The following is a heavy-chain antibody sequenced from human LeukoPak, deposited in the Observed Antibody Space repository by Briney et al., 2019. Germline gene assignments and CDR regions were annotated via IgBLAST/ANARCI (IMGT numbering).Heavy chain of an antibody. CDR1: GFTFTKYW. V-gene: IGHV3-7*01. J-gene: IGHJ4*02. Sequence: GGSLRLSCAASGFTFTKYWMTWVRQAPGKGLEWVGNIKQDGSDKNYMDSVKGRFTISRDNTKNSLYLQMNSLRAEDTAVYYCARDTPAGVGASHFNYWGQGTLVTVSS. D-gene: IGHD1-26*01. CDR3: ARDTPAGVGASHFNY. CDR2: IKQDGSDK.